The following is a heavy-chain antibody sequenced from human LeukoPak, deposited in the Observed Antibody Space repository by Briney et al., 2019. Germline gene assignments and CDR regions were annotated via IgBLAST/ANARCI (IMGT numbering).Heavy chain of an antibody. CDR1: GFTFSSYA. CDR2: IRAKDYGGTT. J-gene: IGHJ5*02. Sequence: GGSLRLSCAASGFTFSSYAMSWVRQAPGKGLEWVGLIRAKDYGGTTENAASVKGRFTISRDDSKSIAYLQMNSLKTEDTAVYYCIRGVKFGEAWGQGTLVIVSS. V-gene: IGHV3-49*04. D-gene: IGHD3-10*01. CDR3: IRGVKFGEA.